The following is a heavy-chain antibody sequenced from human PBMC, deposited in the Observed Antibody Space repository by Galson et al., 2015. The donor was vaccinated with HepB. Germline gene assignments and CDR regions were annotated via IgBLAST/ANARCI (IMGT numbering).Heavy chain of an antibody. V-gene: IGHV3-7*01. CDR2: INADGSDE. CDR1: GFTFRTSW. CDR3: ATDGGWFRLDP. J-gene: IGHJ5*02. D-gene: IGHD2-15*01. Sequence: SLRLSCAASGFTFRTSWMTWVRQGPGRGLEWVANINADGSDEVYVDSVKDRFTISRDNAKNSLYLQMNSLRAEDTGVYYCATDGGWFRLDPWGQGTLVTVSS.